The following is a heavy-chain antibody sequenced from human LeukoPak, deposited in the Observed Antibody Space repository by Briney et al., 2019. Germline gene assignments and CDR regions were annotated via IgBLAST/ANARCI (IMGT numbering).Heavy chain of an antibody. V-gene: IGHV3-30-3*01. CDR3: ARVDSSGWYWHSFDD. D-gene: IGHD6-19*01. Sequence: PGRSLRLSCAASGFTFSSYAMHWVRQAPGKGLEWVAIISYDGGNRYYADSVKDRFTISRDNSKSTLYLQMNSLRAEDTAIYYCARVDSSGWYWHSFDDWGQGTLVTVSS. J-gene: IGHJ4*02. CDR2: ISYDGGNR. CDR1: GFTFSSYA.